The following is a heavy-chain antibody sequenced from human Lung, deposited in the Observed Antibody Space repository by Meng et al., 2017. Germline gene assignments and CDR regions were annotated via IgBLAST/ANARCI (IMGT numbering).Heavy chain of an antibody. D-gene: IGHD4-11*01. V-gene: IGHV4-34*01. CDR1: GGSFSDYY. J-gene: IGHJ4*02. Sequence: QVPPQEGGRGLLEASEALALTWGVSGGSFSDYYWSWIRQPPGKGLEWIGEINHSGSTNYNPSLESRATISVDTSQNNLSLKLSSVTAADSAVYYCARGPTTMAHDFDYWGQGTLVTVSS. CDR2: INHSGST. CDR3: ARGPTTMAHDFDY.